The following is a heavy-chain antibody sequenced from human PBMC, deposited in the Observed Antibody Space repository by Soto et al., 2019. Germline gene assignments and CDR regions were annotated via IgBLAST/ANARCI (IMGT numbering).Heavy chain of an antibody. Sequence: SETLSLTCAVSGGSISSSNWWSWVRQPPGKGLEWIGEIYHSGSTNYNPPLKSRVTISVDKSKNQFSLKLSSVTAADTAVYYCARGSSGWSSNWFDPWGQGTLVTVSS. CDR1: GGSISSSNW. V-gene: IGHV4-4*02. CDR3: ARGSSGWSSNWFDP. J-gene: IGHJ5*02. D-gene: IGHD6-19*01. CDR2: IYHSGST.